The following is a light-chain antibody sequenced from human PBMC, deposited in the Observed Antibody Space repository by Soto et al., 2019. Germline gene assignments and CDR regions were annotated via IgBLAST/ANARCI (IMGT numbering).Light chain of an antibody. CDR3: RSYTSSSTGVV. Sequence: QSVLTQPASVSGSPGQSITISCTGTSSDVGGYNYVSWYQQHPGKAPKLIIYDVSNRPSGISDRFSGSKSGNTASLTISGLQAEDEADYYCRSYTSSSTGVVFGGGTKLTVL. V-gene: IGLV2-14*01. J-gene: IGLJ2*01. CDR2: DVS. CDR1: SSDVGGYNY.